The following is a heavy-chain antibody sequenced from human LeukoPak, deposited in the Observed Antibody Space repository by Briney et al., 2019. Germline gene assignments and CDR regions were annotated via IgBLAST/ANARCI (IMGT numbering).Heavy chain of an antibody. CDR3: AREIVAGRGYYYYYMDV. V-gene: IGHV1-18*01. D-gene: IGHD3-22*01. J-gene: IGHJ6*03. Sequence: GASVKVSCKASGYTFTSNGIYWVRQTPGQGLEWMGWVSPHSGDTSYAQKFQDRATMTADTSTSTAYMELRSLRSDDTAVYYCAREIVAGRGYYYYYMDVWGSGTTVTVSS. CDR2: VSPHSGDT. CDR1: GYTFTSNG.